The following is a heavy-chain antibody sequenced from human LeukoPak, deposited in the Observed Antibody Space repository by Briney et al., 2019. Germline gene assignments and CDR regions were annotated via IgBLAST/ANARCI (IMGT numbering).Heavy chain of an antibody. J-gene: IGHJ5*02. CDR2: IYYSGST. CDR3: ARATGDVFSP. D-gene: IGHD7-27*01. CDR1: GGSISSYY. Sequence: PSETLSLTCTVSGGSISSYYWSWIRQPPGKRLEWIGHIYYSGSTNYNPSLKSRVTISVDTSRNQFSLKLSSVTAADTAVYYCARATGDVFSPLGLRTLVTVSS. V-gene: IGHV4-59*01.